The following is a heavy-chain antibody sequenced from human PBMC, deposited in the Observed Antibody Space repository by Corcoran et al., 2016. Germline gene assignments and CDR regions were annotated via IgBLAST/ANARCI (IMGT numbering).Heavy chain of an antibody. D-gene: IGHD6-6*01. CDR1: GGSISSSSYY. Sequence: QVQLQQWGAGLLKPSETLSLTCTVSGGSISSSSYYWGWIRQPPGKGLEWIGSIYYSGSTYYNPSLKSRVTISVDTSKNQFSLKLSSVTAADTAVYYCARVWRPEYYYYGMDVWGQGTTVTVSS. J-gene: IGHJ6*02. CDR2: IYYSGST. V-gene: IGHV4-39*07. CDR3: ARVWRPEYYYYGMDV.